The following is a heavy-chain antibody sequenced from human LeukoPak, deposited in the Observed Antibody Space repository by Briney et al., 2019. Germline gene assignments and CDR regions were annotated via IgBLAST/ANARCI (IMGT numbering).Heavy chain of an antibody. V-gene: IGHV3-9*01. Sequence: GGSLRLSCAASGFTFSSYWMSWVRQAPGKGLEWVSGISWNSGSIVYEDSVKGRFTISRDNAKNSLYLQMNSLRAEDTALYYCAKGAFGGVIVESQIDYWGQGALVTVSS. J-gene: IGHJ4*02. CDR1: GFTFSSYW. D-gene: IGHD3-16*02. CDR3: AKGAFGGVIVESQIDY. CDR2: ISWNSGSI.